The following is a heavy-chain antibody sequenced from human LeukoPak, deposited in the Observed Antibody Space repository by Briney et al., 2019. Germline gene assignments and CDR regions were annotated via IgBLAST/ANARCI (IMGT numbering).Heavy chain of an antibody. J-gene: IGHJ4*02. D-gene: IGHD2-2*01. CDR1: GYTFTGYY. Sequence: GASVKVSCKASGYTFTGYYMHWVRQAPGQGLEWMGWINPNSGGTNYAQKFQGRVTMTRDTSISTAYMELSRLRSDDPAVYYCARAVPADGAYFDYWGQGTLVTVSS. CDR2: INPNSGGT. V-gene: IGHV1-2*02. CDR3: ARAVPADGAYFDY.